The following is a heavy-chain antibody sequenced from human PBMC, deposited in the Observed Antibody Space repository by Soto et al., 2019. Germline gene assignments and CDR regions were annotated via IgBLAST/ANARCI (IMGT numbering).Heavy chain of an antibody. J-gene: IGHJ6*02. CDR2: IYYSGST. CDR3: ASFRRYYYDGSGYSGMDA. CDR1: GGSISSYY. D-gene: IGHD3-22*01. Sequence: PSETLSLTCTVSGGSISSYYWSWIRQPPGKGLEWIGYIYYSGSTNYNPSLKSRVTISVDTSKNQFSLKLSSVTAADTAVYYCASFRRYYYDGSGYSGMDAWGQGNTLTVSS. V-gene: IGHV4-59*08.